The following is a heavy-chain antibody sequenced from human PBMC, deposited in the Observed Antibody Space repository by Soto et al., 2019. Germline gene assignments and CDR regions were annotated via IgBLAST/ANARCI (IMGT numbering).Heavy chain of an antibody. Sequence: EVRLLESGGGLVQPGGSLRLSCAASGFTFSSYAMSWVRQAPGKGLEWVSDISGSGGSTYYADSVKGRFTISRDNSKNTLYLQMNSLRADDTAVYYCAKGSGYSYGYTLWFDPWGQGTLVTVSS. J-gene: IGHJ5*02. V-gene: IGHV3-23*01. D-gene: IGHD5-18*01. CDR3: AKGSGYSYGYTLWFDP. CDR2: ISGSGGST. CDR1: GFTFSSYA.